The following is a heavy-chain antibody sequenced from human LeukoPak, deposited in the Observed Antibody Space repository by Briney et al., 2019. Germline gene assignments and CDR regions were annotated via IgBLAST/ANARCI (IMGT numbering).Heavy chain of an antibody. CDR1: GFTSSTAW. CDR2: IKYDGSEK. J-gene: IGHJ1*01. V-gene: IGHV3-7*01. Sequence: PGGSLRLSCAVSGFTSSTAWLTWVRQAPGKGLEWVANIKYDGSEKYYVDSVKGRFTISRDNGKNSLYVQMNSLSVEDTAVYYCATYSSLNAREFQHWGQGTLVTVSS. D-gene: IGHD3-22*01. CDR3: ATYSSLNAREFQH.